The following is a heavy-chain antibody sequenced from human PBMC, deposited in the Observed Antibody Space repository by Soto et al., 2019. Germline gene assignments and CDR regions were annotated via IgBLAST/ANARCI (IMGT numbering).Heavy chain of an antibody. D-gene: IGHD5-12*01. CDR2: IIPIFGTA. J-gene: IGHJ4*02. V-gene: IGHV1-69*13. Sequence: SVKVSCKASGGTFSSYAISWVRQAPGQGLEWMGGIIPIFGTANYAQKFQGRVTITADESTSTAYMELSSLRSEDTAVYYCAIGVLAGYHLGPFDYWGQGTLVTVSS. CDR1: GGTFSSYA. CDR3: AIGVLAGYHLGPFDY.